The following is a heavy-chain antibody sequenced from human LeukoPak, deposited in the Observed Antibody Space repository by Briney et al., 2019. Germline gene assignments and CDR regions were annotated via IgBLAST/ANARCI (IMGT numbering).Heavy chain of an antibody. CDR3: ARDVPYHDTSEAFDI. J-gene: IGHJ3*02. D-gene: IGHD3-22*01. V-gene: IGHV3-74*01. Sequence: GGSLRLSCAASGFTFTNYWMHWVRQAPGKGLVWVSRIHNDGTSTTYAASVKGRFTISRDNAKNTLYLQMNSLGAEDTAVYYCARDVPYHDTSEAFDIWGQGTMVTVSS. CDR1: GFTFTNYW. CDR2: IHNDGTST.